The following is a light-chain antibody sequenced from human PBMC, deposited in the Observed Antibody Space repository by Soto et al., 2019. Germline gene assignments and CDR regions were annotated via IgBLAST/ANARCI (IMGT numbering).Light chain of an antibody. Sequence: EIVLTQSPGTLSLSPGERATLSCRSSQSVSNNYLAWYQQKPGQAPRLLIYDASNRATGIPARFSGSGSGTDYTLTISSLEPEDFAVYYCQQSSNWPPITFGQGTRLEIK. J-gene: IGKJ5*01. CDR2: DAS. CDR1: QSVSNNY. CDR3: QQSSNWPPIT. V-gene: IGKV3-11*01.